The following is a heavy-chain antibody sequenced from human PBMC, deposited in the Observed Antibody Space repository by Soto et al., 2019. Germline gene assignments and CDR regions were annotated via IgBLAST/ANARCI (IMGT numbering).Heavy chain of an antibody. CDR3: AGGWVIAVAGIDY. Sequence: EVQLLESGGGLVQPGGSLRLSCAASGFTFSSYAMSWVRQAPGKGLEWVSVISGTGGSTHYADSVKGRFTISRDNSKNTLHLQMNSLRAEDTAIYYCAGGWVIAVAGIDYWGQGTLVTVSS. D-gene: IGHD6-19*01. CDR1: GFTFSSYA. CDR2: ISGTGGST. V-gene: IGHV3-23*01. J-gene: IGHJ4*02.